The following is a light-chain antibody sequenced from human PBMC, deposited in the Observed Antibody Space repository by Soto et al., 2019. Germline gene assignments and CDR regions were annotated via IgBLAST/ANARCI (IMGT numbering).Light chain of an antibody. CDR1: QSISSW. CDR2: DAS. J-gene: IGKJ1*01. Sequence: HMTQCPSTLSASVGDRVTITCRASQSISSWLAWYQQKPGKAPKLLIYDASSLESGVPSRFSGSGSGTEFTLTISSMQPDDFANYYCQQYNSYTWTFGQGTKVDIK. V-gene: IGKV1-5*01. CDR3: QQYNSYTWT.